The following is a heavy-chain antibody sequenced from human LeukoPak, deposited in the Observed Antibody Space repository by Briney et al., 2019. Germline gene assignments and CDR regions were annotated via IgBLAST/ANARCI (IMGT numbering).Heavy chain of an antibody. J-gene: IGHJ5*02. CDR1: GGSFSGYY. D-gene: IGHD3-16*01. CDR3: ARGPGGGADGFDP. V-gene: IGHV4-34*01. Sequence: SETLSLTCAVYGGSFSGYYWSWIRQPPGKGLEWIGEINHSGSTNYNPSLKSRVTISVDTSKNQFSLKLSSVTAADTAVYYCARGPGGGADGFDPWGQGTLVTVSS. CDR2: INHSGST.